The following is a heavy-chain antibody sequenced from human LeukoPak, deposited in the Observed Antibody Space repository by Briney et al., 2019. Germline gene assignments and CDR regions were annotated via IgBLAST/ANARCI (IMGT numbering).Heavy chain of an antibody. V-gene: IGHV3-21*01. J-gene: IGHJ4*02. D-gene: IGHD6-13*01. Sequence: GSLRLSCAASGLTFSSYSMNWVRQAPGKGLEWVSSISSSSSYIYYADSVKGRFTISRDNAKNSLYLQMNSLRAEDTAVYYCARLGLGSSWFTGDIDYWGQGTLVTVSS. CDR1: GLTFSSYS. CDR3: ARLGLGSSWFTGDIDY. CDR2: ISSSSSYI.